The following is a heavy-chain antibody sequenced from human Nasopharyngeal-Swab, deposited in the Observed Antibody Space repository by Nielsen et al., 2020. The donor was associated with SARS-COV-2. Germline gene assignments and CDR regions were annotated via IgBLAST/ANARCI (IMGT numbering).Heavy chain of an antibody. CDR2: ISGSSSYI. D-gene: IGHD3-22*01. V-gene: IGHV3-21*01. Sequence: GGSLRLSCAASGFTFSSYSMNWVRQAPGKGLEWVSSISGSSSYIYYADPVKGRFTISRDNAKNSLYLQMNSLRAEDTAVYYCAREGYYDSSGYSYFDYWGQGTLVTVSS. J-gene: IGHJ4*02. CDR1: GFTFSSYS. CDR3: AREGYYDSSGYSYFDY.